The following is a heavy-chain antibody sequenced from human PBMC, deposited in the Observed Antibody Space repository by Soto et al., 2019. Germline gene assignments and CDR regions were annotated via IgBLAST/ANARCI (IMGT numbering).Heavy chain of an antibody. V-gene: IGHV3-9*01. CDR3: AKDRGSSSAGIDY. CDR1: GFTFEDHA. Sequence: EVQLVESGGGLVQPGRSLRLSCSASGFTFEDHAMHWVRQAPGKGLEWVSSITWNSDNIGYADSVKGRFTISRDNGKNSLYLQMDTLRAEDTALCYCAKDRGSSSAGIDYWGQGSLVTVSS. D-gene: IGHD3-16*01. J-gene: IGHJ4*02. CDR2: ITWNSDNI.